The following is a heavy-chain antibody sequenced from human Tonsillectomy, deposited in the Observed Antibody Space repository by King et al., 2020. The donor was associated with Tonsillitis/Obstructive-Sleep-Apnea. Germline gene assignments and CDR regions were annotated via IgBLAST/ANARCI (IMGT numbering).Heavy chain of an antibody. D-gene: IGHD6-6*01. CDR2: IYYSGST. Sequence: QLQESGPGLVKPSQTLSLTCTVSGGSISSGGYYWSWIRQHPGKGLEWIGYIYYSGSTYYNPSLKSLVTISVDTSKNQFSLKLSSVTAADTAVYYCGRGEYTDRSSPPHWFDPWGQGTLVTVSS. J-gene: IGHJ5*02. CDR3: GRGEYTDRSSPPHWFDP. CDR1: GGSISSGGYY. V-gene: IGHV4-31*01.